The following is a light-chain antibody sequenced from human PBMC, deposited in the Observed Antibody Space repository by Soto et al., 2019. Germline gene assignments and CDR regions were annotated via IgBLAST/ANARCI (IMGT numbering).Light chain of an antibody. CDR1: RSISNY. J-gene: IGKJ1*01. Sequence: DIQMTQSPSSLSASVGDRVTISCRASRSISNYLNWYQHKSGKAPRLLIYAASSLQTGVPSRFSGTGAGTAFTLTITHLQPEDSATYYCQQSYSVPRFGQGTRVDLK. CDR2: AAS. V-gene: IGKV1-39*01. CDR3: QQSYSVPR.